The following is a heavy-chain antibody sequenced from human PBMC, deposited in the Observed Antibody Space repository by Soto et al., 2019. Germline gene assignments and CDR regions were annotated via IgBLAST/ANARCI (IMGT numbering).Heavy chain of an antibody. D-gene: IGHD3-3*01. CDR1: GGSFSGYY. CDR2: INHSGST. Sequence: SETLSLTCAVYGGSFSGYYWSWIRQPPGKGLEWIGEINHSGSTNYNPSLKSRVTISVDTSKNQFSLKLSSVTAADTAVYYCARVDYYDFWSGYYMWFDPLGQGTLVTVSS. J-gene: IGHJ5*02. V-gene: IGHV4-34*01. CDR3: ARVDYYDFWSGYYMWFDP.